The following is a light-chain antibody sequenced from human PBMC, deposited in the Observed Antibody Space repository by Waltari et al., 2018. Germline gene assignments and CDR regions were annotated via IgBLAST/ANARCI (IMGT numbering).Light chain of an antibody. CDR3: QQRSNWPRT. J-gene: IGKJ1*01. Sequence: SCRASQSVSNDLAWYQQKPGQAPRLLIYSASYRATGVPARFSGSGSGTDFTLTISSLEPEDFAVYYCQQRSNWPRTFGQGTKVEIK. CDR1: QSVSND. CDR2: SAS. V-gene: IGKV3-11*01.